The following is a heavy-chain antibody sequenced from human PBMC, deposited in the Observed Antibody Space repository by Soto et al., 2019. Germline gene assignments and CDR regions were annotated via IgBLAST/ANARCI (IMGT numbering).Heavy chain of an antibody. V-gene: IGHV3-53*01. Sequence: PGGSLRLSCAAYGFTVSSNYMSWVRQAPGKGLEWVSVIYSGGSTYYADSVKGRFTISRDNSKNTLYLQMNSLRAEDTAVYYCASEPGIAVAAYYYGMDVWGQVTTVTVSS. J-gene: IGHJ6*02. CDR1: GFTVSSNY. D-gene: IGHD6-19*01. CDR2: IYSGGST. CDR3: ASEPGIAVAAYYYGMDV.